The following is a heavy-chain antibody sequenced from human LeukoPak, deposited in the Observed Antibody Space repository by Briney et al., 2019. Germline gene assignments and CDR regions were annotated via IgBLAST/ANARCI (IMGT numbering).Heavy chain of an antibody. CDR1: GFTFSGYW. J-gene: IGHJ4*02. CDR2: INTDGSST. Sequence: QPGGSLRLSCAASGFTFSGYWMHWVRQAPGKGLVWVARINTDGSSTNYADSVKGRFTISRDNAKNTLHLQMNSLRAEDTAVYYCTRGIGTTWDTNYPNFDYWGQGTLVTVSS. V-gene: IGHV3-74*01. D-gene: IGHD1-1*01. CDR3: TRGIGTTWDTNYPNFDY.